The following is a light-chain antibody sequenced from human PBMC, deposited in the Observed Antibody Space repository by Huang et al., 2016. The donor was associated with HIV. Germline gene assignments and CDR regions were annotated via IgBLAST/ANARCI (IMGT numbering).Light chain of an antibody. CDR1: QDVNNY. CDR3: QQYAAFPLT. V-gene: IGKV1-8*01. J-gene: IGKJ5*01. Sequence: RMTQFPSALSAATGDRVTIACRASQDVNNYLAWYQLKPGAPPYLLIYAGSALQSGVPPRFSGNGSGTDFSLNIDCLQSEDLAIYYCQQYAAFPLTFGPGTQLDIK. CDR2: AGS.